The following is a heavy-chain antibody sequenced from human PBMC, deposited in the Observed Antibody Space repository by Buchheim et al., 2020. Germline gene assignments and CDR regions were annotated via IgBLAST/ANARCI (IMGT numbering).Heavy chain of an antibody. Sequence: EVQLLESGGGLVQPGGSLRLSCAASGFTFSSYAMSWVRQAPGTGLECVSAISGSGGSTYYADSVKGRFTISRDNPKNTRYLQMNSLRAEDTAVYYCAKNRDSVVVPAAIGWFDPWGQGTL. J-gene: IGHJ5*02. CDR1: GFTFSSYA. CDR3: AKNRDSVVVPAAIGWFDP. D-gene: IGHD2-2*01. CDR2: ISGSGGST. V-gene: IGHV3-23*01.